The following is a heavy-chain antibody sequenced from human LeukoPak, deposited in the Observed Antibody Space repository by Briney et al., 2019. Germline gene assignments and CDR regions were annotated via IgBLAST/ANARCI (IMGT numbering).Heavy chain of an antibody. D-gene: IGHD6-6*01. V-gene: IGHV4-4*07. J-gene: IGHJ5*02. Sequence: SETLSLTCTVSGGSISSYYWSWIRQPAGKGLEWIGRIYTSGSTNYNPSLKSRVTMSVDTSKNQFSLKLSSVTAADTAVYYCARDRSSSSVNWFDPWGQGTLVTVSS. CDR3: ARDRSSSSVNWFDP. CDR1: GGSISSYY. CDR2: IYTSGST.